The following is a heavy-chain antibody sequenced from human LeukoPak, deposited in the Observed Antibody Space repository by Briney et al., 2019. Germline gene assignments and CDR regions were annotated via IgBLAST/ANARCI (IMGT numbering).Heavy chain of an antibody. Sequence: PSETLSLTCTVSGGSISSYYWSWIRQPPGKGLEWIGYIYYSGGTNYNPSLKSRVTISVDTSKNQFSLKLSSVTAADTAVYYCARGTYYYGSGSPYFDYWGQGTLVTVSS. CDR1: GGSISSYY. CDR2: IYYSGGT. CDR3: ARGTYYYGSGSPYFDY. V-gene: IGHV4-59*01. D-gene: IGHD3-10*01. J-gene: IGHJ4*02.